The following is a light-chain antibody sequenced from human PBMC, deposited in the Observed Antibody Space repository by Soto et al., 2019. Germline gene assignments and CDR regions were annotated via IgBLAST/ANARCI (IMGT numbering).Light chain of an antibody. CDR3: LQHYSWPWT. CDR1: QSISSW. Sequence: MTQSPSSVSASVGDRVTITCRASQSISSWLAWYQQKPGQAPRLVLLRIFTRAIGVPARFSGSGSETEFTLTISGLQSEDSGVYYCLQHYSWPWTFGQGTKVDIK. CDR2: RIF. V-gene: IGKV3-15*01. J-gene: IGKJ1*01.